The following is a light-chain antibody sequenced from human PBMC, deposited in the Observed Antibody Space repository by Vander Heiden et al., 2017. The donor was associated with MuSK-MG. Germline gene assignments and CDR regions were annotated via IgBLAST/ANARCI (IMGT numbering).Light chain of an antibody. CDR3: QQSYSTPRYT. Sequence: DIQMTQSPSSLSASVGDRVTITCRASQSISSYLNWYQQKPGKDPKLLIYAASSLQSGVASRFSGSGSGTDFTLTISSRQPEDFATYYCQQSYSTPRYTFGQGTKLEIK. V-gene: IGKV1-39*01. J-gene: IGKJ2*01. CDR1: QSISSY. CDR2: AAS.